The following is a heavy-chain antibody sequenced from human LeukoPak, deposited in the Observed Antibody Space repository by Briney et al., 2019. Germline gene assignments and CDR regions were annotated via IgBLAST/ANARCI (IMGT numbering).Heavy chain of an antibody. D-gene: IGHD2/OR15-2a*01. CDR3: ARRIIRGGGMDV. Sequence: GASVKVSCKASGYTFTGYYMHWARQAPGQGLEWMGWINPNSGGTNYAQKFQGRVTMTRDTSISTAYMELSRLRSDDTAVYYCARRIIRGGGMDVWGQGATVTASS. J-gene: IGHJ6*02. CDR1: GYTFTGYY. V-gene: IGHV1-2*02. CDR2: INPNSGGT.